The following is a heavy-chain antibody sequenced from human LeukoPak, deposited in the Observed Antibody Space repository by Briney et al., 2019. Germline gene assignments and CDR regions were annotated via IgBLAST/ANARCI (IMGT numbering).Heavy chain of an antibody. CDR2: IYTSGST. CDR1: GGSISSYY. V-gene: IGHV4-4*07. J-gene: IGHJ4*02. D-gene: IGHD6-13*01. CDR3: ARHSRGYGYSSSYPDY. Sequence: SETLSLTCTVSGGSISSYYWSWIRQPAGKGLEWIGRIYTSGSTNYNPSLKSRVTMSVDTSKNQFSLKLSSVTAADTAVYYCARHSRGYGYSSSYPDYWGQGTLVTVSS.